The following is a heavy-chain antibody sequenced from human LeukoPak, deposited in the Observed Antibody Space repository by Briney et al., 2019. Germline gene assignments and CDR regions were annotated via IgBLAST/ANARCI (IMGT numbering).Heavy chain of an antibody. J-gene: IGHJ4*02. Sequence: SETLSLTCTVSGGSISSSSYYWGWIRQPPGKGLEWIGSIYYIGSTYYNPSLKSRVTISVEKSKNQFSLKLSSVTAEDTAVYYCARTRYYYNSRSYGAPYYFDYWGQGTLVTVSS. CDR3: ARTRYYYNSRSYGAPYYFDY. CDR2: IYYIGST. V-gene: IGHV4-39*01. D-gene: IGHD3-10*01. CDR1: GGSISSSSYY.